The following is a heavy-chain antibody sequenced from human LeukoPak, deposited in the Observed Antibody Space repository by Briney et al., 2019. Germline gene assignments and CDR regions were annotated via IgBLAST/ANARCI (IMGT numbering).Heavy chain of an antibody. CDR1: GGSFSGYY. V-gene: IGHV4-34*01. CDR3: ARAKVDYYYMDV. J-gene: IGHJ6*03. Sequence: KSSETLSLTCAVYGGSFSGYYWSWIRQPPGKGLEWIGEINHSGSTNYNPSLKSRVTISVDTSKNQFSLKLSSVTAADTAVYYCARAKVDYYYMDVWGKGTTVTVSS. CDR2: INHSGST.